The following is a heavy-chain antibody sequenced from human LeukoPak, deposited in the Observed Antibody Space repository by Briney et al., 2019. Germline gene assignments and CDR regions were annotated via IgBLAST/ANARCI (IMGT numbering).Heavy chain of an antibody. CDR3: ARRHITMVRGVIIEQTFDY. Sequence: ASVKVSCKASGYTFTSYAMHWVRQAPGQRLEWMGWINAGNGNTKYSQKFQGRVTITRDTSASTAYMELSSLRSEDTAVYYCARRHITMVRGVIIEQTFDYWGQGTLVTVSS. D-gene: IGHD3-10*01. CDR1: GYTFTSYA. V-gene: IGHV1-3*01. J-gene: IGHJ4*02. CDR2: INAGNGNT.